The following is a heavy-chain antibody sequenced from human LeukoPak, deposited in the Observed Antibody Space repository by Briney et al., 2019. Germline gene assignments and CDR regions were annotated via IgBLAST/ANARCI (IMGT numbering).Heavy chain of an antibody. CDR2: IYYSGST. CDR1: GGSISSYY. CDR3: ARLDLGDYFDY. J-gene: IGHJ4*02. V-gene: IGHV4-59*01. Sequence: PSETLSLTCTVSGGSISSYYWSWIRQPPGKGLEWIGYIYYSGSTNYNPSLKSRVTISVDTSKNQFSLKLSSVTAAGTAVYYCARLDLGDYFDYWGQGTLVTVSS. D-gene: IGHD3/OR15-3a*01.